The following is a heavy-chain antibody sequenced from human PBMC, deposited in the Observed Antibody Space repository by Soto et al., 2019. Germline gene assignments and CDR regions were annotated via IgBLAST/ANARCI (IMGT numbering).Heavy chain of an antibody. Sequence: PSETLSLTCTDSGGSISSSSYYWGWIRQPPGKGLEWIGSIYYSGSTYYNPSLKSRVTISVDTSKNQFSLKLSSVTAADTAVYYCASVLRTVYNWFDPWGQGTLVTVSS. CDR3: ASVLRTVYNWFDP. CDR2: IYYSGST. CDR1: GGSISSSSYY. V-gene: IGHV4-39*01. D-gene: IGHD2-8*01. J-gene: IGHJ5*02.